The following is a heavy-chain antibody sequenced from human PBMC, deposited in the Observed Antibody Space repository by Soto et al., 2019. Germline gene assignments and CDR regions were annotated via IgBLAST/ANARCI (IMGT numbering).Heavy chain of an antibody. V-gene: IGHV3-21*01. CDR2: ISSSSSYI. CDR3: ARDRAKEHAAEHYYYYGMDV. D-gene: IGHD6-13*01. CDR1: GFTFSSYS. Sequence: PGGSLRLSCAASGFTFSSYSMNWVRQAPGKGLEWVSSISSSSSYIYYADSVKGRFTISRDNAKNSLYLQMNSLRAEDTAVYYCARDRAKEHAAEHYYYYGMDVWGQGATVTVSS. J-gene: IGHJ6*02.